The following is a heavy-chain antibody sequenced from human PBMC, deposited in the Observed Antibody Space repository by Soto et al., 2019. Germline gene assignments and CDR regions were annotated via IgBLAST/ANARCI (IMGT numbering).Heavy chain of an antibody. D-gene: IGHD2-2*01. CDR3: RGEDIVVGPAGGADYNYYGMDV. CDR1: GFTFGNYA. Sequence: QVQLVESGGGVVQPGRSLRLSCVGSGFTFGNYAMHWVRQAPGKGLEWVAALSYDGSNKYYADSVKGRFTISRDNSKNTLDLQMNSLRAEDTAVYYARGEDIVVGPAGGADYNYYGMDVWGQGTTVTVSS. CDR2: LSYDGSNK. V-gene: IGHV3-30*03. J-gene: IGHJ6*02.